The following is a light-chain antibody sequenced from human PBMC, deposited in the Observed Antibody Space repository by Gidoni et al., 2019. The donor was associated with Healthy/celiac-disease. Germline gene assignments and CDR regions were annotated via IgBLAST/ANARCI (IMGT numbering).Light chain of an antibody. J-gene: IGLJ2*01. Sequence: QSALTQPPSASGSPGQSVTIPCTGTSSDVGGYNYVSWYQQHPGKAPKLMIYEVSKRPSGVPDRFSGSKSGNTASLTVSGLQAEDEADYYCSSYAGSNNFPVVFGGGTKLTVL. CDR1: SSDVGGYNY. CDR2: EVS. CDR3: SSYAGSNNFPVV. V-gene: IGLV2-8*01.